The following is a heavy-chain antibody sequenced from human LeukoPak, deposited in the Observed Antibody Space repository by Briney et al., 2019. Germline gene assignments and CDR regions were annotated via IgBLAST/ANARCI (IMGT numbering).Heavy chain of an antibody. V-gene: IGHV3-30*18. J-gene: IGHJ4*02. Sequence: GGSLRLSCAASGFTFSSYGMHWVRQAPGKGLEWVAVISYDGSNKYYGDSVKGRFTISRDNSNNILYLQMNSLRAEDTAVYYCAKDLRSSSPNWFGYWGQGTLVTVSS. D-gene: IGHD6-6*01. CDR1: GFTFSSYG. CDR2: ISYDGSNK. CDR3: AKDLRSSSPNWFGY.